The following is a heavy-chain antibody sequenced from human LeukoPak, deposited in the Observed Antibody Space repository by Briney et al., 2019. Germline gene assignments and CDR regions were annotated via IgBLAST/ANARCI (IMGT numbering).Heavy chain of an antibody. J-gene: IGHJ4*02. CDR2: IKDDGSES. D-gene: IGHD4/OR15-4a*01. V-gene: IGHV3-7*01. CDR1: GFTFSNYW. Sequence: PGGSLRLSCAASGFTFSNYWMSWVRQAPGKGLEWVANIKDDGSESYYVDSMKGRFTISRDNAKNSLYLQMTSLRDEDTAVYYCARTIRGYWGQGTLVTVSS. CDR3: ARTIRGY.